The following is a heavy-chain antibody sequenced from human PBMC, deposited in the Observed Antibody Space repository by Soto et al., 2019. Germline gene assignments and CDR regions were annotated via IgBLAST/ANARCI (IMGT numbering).Heavy chain of an antibody. Sequence: PGGSLRLSCAASGFTFSSYAMHWVRQAPGKGLEWVAVISYDGSNKYYADSVKGRFTISRDNSKNTLYLQMNSLRAEDTAVYYCAKDRGYSYGYVDYWGQGTLVTVSS. J-gene: IGHJ4*02. CDR1: GFTFSSYA. CDR2: ISYDGSNK. CDR3: AKDRGYSYGYVDY. D-gene: IGHD5-18*01. V-gene: IGHV3-30-3*01.